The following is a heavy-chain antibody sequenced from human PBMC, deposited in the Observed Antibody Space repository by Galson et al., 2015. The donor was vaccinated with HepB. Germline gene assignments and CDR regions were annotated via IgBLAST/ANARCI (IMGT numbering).Heavy chain of an antibody. D-gene: IGHD2-2*01. V-gene: IGHV1-69*04. CDR1: GGTFSSYA. J-gene: IGHJ6*02. Sequence: SVKVSCKASGGTFSSYAISWVRQAPGQGLEWMGRIIPILGIANYARKFQGRVTITADKSTSTAYMELSSLRSEDTAVYYCARAVVVVPAAIDLYYYGMDVWGQGTTVTVSS. CDR2: IIPILGIA. CDR3: ARAVVVVPAAIDLYYYGMDV.